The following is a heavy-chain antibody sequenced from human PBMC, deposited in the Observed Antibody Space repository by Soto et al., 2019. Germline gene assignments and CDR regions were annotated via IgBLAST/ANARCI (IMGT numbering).Heavy chain of an antibody. CDR1: GFIFSGSG. CDR2: VSNDGIRK. CDR3: ARWVGGSMYDNSGKYDS. Sequence: QVQLVESGVGVVQPGRSLRLTCAASGFIFSGSGMHWVRQAPGKGLEWVALVSNDGIRKYYGDSVKGRFTISRDNAENTLYLQMNSLRAEDTAVYYCARWVGGSMYDNSGKYDSWGQGTLVTVSS. V-gene: IGHV3-30*03. J-gene: IGHJ5*01. D-gene: IGHD3-22*01.